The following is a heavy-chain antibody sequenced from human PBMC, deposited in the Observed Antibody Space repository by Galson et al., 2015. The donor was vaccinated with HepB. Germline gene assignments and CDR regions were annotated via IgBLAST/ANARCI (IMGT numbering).Heavy chain of an antibody. V-gene: IGHV3-23*01. CDR1: GFTFSSYA. J-gene: IGHJ4*02. CDR2: ISGSGGST. Sequence: SLRLSCAASGFTFSSYAMSWVRQAPGKGLEWVSAISGSGGSTYYADSVKGRFTISRDNSKNTLYLQMNSLRAEDTAVYYCAKDFFFGEQWLVFWSGLPPGDYWGQGTLVTVSS. CDR3: AKDFFFGEQWLVFWSGLPPGDY. D-gene: IGHD6-19*01.